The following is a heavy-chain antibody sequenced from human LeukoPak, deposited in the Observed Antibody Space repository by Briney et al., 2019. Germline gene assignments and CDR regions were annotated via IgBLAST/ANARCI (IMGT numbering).Heavy chain of an antibody. J-gene: IGHJ4*02. Sequence: PGGSLRLSCAASGFTFSSYSMNWVRQAPGKGLEWVSYISSSSSTIYYADSVEVRFTISRDNAKNSLYLQMNSLRAEDTAVYYCATIDYWGQGTLVTVSS. V-gene: IGHV3-48*01. CDR1: GFTFSSYS. CDR3: ATIDY. CDR2: ISSSSSTI. D-gene: IGHD3-9*01.